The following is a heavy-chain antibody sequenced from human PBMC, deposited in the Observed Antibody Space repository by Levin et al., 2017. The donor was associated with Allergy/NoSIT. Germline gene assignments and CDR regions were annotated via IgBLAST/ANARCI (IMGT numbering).Heavy chain of an antibody. CDR2: INHSGST. CDR3: ARGRPQTD. Sequence: GSLRLSCAVYGGSFSGYYWSWIRQPPGKGLEWIGEINHSGSTNYNPSLKSRVTISVDTSKNQFSLKLSSVTAADTAVYYCARGRPQTDWGQGTLVTVSS. CDR1: GGSFSGYY. V-gene: IGHV4-34*01. J-gene: IGHJ4*02.